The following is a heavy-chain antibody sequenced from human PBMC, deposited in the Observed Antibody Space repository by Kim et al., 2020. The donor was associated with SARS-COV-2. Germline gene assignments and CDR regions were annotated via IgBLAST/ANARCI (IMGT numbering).Heavy chain of an antibody. Sequence: ASVKVSCKASGYTFISYYMHWVRQAPGQGLEWMGMINPSGCSTTYAQNLQGRVTMTRDTSTSTVYMEVSSLRSEDTAVYYCARLSFRDSTGYYYGDYWGQGTLVTVSS. CDR3: ARLSFRDSTGYYYGDY. J-gene: IGHJ4*02. CDR2: INPSGCST. D-gene: IGHD3-22*01. CDR1: GYTFISYY. V-gene: IGHV1-46*01.